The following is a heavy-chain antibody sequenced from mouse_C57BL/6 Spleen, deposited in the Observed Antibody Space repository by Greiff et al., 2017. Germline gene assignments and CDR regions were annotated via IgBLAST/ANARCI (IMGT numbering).Heavy chain of an antibody. V-gene: IGHV10-1*01. Sequence: EVQGVESGGGLVQPKGSLKLSCAASGFSFNTYAMNWVRQAPGKGLEWVARIRSKSNNYATYYADSVKDRFTISRDDSESMLYLQMNNLKTEDTAMYYCVRDYDYDDYAMDYWGQGTSVTVSS. CDR2: IRSKSNNYAT. CDR1: GFSFNTYA. CDR3: VRDYDYDDYAMDY. D-gene: IGHD2-4*01. J-gene: IGHJ4*01.